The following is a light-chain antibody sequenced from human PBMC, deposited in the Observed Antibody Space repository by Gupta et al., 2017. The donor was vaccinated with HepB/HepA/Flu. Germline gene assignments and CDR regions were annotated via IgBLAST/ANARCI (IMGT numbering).Light chain of an antibody. Sequence: DVQVTQSPSSLSASVGDRVTITCRASQDISMRLCWYQQKAGKAPKVLIYEASNLETGVPSRFSGSGSGTDFTFTISSLQPEDIATYYCQYYDNLWTFGQGTKVEIK. CDR1: QDISMR. J-gene: IGKJ1*01. V-gene: IGKV1-33*01. CDR3: QYYDNLWT. CDR2: EAS.